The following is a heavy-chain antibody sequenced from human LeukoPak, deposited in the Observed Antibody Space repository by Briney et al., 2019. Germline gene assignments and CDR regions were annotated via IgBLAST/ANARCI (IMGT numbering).Heavy chain of an antibody. D-gene: IGHD3-22*01. V-gene: IGHV4-38-2*02. CDR2: VYHSGTT. CDR3: ARTLSDSSPVAT. Sequence: PSETLSLTCSVSGYFLSSGFYWGWIRQPPGKGLEWIASVYHSGTTIYNPSLKSRVTMSMDTSMNHYSLNLRSVTAADTAVYYCARTLSDSSPVATWGQGTLVTVSS. J-gene: IGHJ4*02. CDR1: GYFLSSGFY.